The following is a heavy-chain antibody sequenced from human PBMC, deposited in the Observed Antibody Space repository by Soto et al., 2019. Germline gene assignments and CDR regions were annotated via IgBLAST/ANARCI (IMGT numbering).Heavy chain of an antibody. CDR1: GYTFTGYV. D-gene: IGHD6-13*01. CDR3: ARGQGGYSSSWYSYY. CDR2: KNPNRGNT. J-gene: IGHJ4*02. V-gene: IGHV1-8*01. Sequence: PSVKVSCKASGYTFTGYVITWVEQAPGPGLEWMGWKNPNRGNTGYAQKFQGRVTMTRNTSISTAYMELGSLRSEDTAVYYCARGQGGYSSSWYSYYWGQGTLVTVSS.